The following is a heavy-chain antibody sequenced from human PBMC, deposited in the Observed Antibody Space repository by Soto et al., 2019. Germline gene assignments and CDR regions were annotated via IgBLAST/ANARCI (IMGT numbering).Heavy chain of an antibody. CDR2: FDPEDGET. CDR3: ATIDYCSGGSCYPNNWFDP. Sequence: ASVKVSCKVSGYTLTELSMHWVRQAPGKGLEWMGGFDPEDGETIYAQKFQGRVTMTEDTSTDTAYMELSSLRSEDTAVYYCATIDYCSGGSCYPNNWFDPWGQGTLVTVSS. J-gene: IGHJ5*02. CDR1: GYTLTELS. V-gene: IGHV1-24*01. D-gene: IGHD2-15*01.